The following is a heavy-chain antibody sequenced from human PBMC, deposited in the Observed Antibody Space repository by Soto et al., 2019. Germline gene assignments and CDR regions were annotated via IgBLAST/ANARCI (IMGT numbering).Heavy chain of an antibody. CDR3: VPLQPSAIVGRPGVYV. D-gene: IGHD6-6*01. Sequence: QVQLVQSGAEVKKPGSSVKVSCKASGDTFSRYAITWVRQAPGQGLEWMGGVIPLFRTTNYAQKFQGRVTIAADESTTTAYMALSDLRSEDTAVYYCVPLQPSAIVGRPGVYVWGQRTTVTVSS. CDR2: VIPLFRTT. CDR1: GDTFSRYA. V-gene: IGHV1-69*01. J-gene: IGHJ6*02.